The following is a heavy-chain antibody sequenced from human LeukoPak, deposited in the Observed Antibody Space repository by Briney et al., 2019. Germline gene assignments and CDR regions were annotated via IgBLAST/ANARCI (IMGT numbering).Heavy chain of an antibody. Sequence: PGGSLRLSCAASGFTFDDYAMHWVRQAPGKGLAWVSGISWNSGSIGYADSVKGRFTISRDNDKNSLYLQMNSLRAEDMALYYCAKGSYGSGSYPDYWGQGTLVTVSS. J-gene: IGHJ4*02. D-gene: IGHD3-10*01. V-gene: IGHV3-9*03. CDR3: AKGSYGSGSYPDY. CDR2: ISWNSGSI. CDR1: GFTFDDYA.